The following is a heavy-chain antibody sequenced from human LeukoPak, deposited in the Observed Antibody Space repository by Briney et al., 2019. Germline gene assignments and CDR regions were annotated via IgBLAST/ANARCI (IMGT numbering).Heavy chain of an antibody. CDR3: ARHVPAAYRAYYYYYGMDV. CDR1: GGSFSGYY. V-gene: IGHV4-34*01. D-gene: IGHD1-26*01. CDR2: IYYSGST. Sequence: SETLSLTCAVYGGSFSGYYWSWIRQPPGKGLEWIGSIYYSGSTYYNPSLKSRVTISVDTSKNQFSLKLSSVTAADTAVYYSARHVPAAYRAYYYYYGMDVWGQGTTVTVSS. J-gene: IGHJ6*02.